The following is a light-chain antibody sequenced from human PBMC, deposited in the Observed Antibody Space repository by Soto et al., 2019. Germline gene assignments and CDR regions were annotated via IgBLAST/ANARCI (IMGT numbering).Light chain of an antibody. CDR3: QQYDTSPPLT. V-gene: IGKV3-20*01. Sequence: EIVLTQSPGTLSLSPGDRATLSCRASQSVSSNYLAWYQQKPGQAPRLLIFGASSRSTGIPDRFSGSGSGTDFTLTISRLEPEDFAVYSCQQYDTSPPLTFGGGTKVEIK. CDR2: GAS. J-gene: IGKJ4*01. CDR1: QSVSSNY.